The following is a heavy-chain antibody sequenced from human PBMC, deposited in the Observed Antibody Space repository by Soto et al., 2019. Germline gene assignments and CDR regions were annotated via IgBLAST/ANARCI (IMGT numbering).Heavy chain of an antibody. CDR1: GYSFSNYW. Sequence: PGESLKISCKASGYSFSNYWIGWVRQLPGKGLEWMGIIYPGDSDTRYNPSFQGQVTFSADKSISTAYLQWSSLKASDTAIYYCTRRQYCGRSSCHRDLSDTNWFDPWGQGSLVTVSS. CDR3: TRRQYCGRSSCHRDLSDTNWFDP. V-gene: IGHV5-51*01. J-gene: IGHJ5*02. CDR2: IYPGDSDT. D-gene: IGHD2-2*01.